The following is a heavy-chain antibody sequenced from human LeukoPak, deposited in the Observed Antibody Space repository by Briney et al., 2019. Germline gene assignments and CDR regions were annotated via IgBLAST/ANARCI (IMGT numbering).Heavy chain of an antibody. CDR1: GFTFSNYW. D-gene: IGHD3-22*01. J-gene: IGHJ4*02. V-gene: IGHV3-30*03. Sequence: GGSLRLSCAASGFTFSNYWMHWVRQAPGKGLEWVALISYDGGNKYYADSVKGRFTISRDNSKNTLYLQMNSLRAEDTAVYYCARDYYYDSNGYYGYWGQGTLVTVSS. CDR2: ISYDGGNK. CDR3: ARDYYYDSNGYYGY.